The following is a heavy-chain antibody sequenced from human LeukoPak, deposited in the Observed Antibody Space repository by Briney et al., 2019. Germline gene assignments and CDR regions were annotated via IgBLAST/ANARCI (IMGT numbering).Heavy chain of an antibody. J-gene: IGHJ4*02. D-gene: IGHD6-19*01. CDR2: IYSGGST. CDR3: ARGLRSSGWSLFDY. V-gene: IGHV3-66*01. CDR1: GFTVSSNY. Sequence: GGSLRLSCAASGFTVSSNYMSWVRQAPGKGLEWVSVIYSGGSTYYADSVKGRFTISRDNSKNTLYLLMNSLRAEDTAVYYCARGLRSSGWSLFDYWGQGTLVTVSS.